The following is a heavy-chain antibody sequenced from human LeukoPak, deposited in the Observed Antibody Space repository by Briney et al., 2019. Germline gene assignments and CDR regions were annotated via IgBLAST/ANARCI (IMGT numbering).Heavy chain of an antibody. J-gene: IGHJ4*02. Sequence: SVKVSCKASGGTFSSYAISWVRQAPGQGLEWVGGIIPIFGTANYAQKFKGRVTITTDESTSTAYMELSSLRSEDTAVYYCAKSIAARVYYFDYWGQGTLVTVSS. D-gene: IGHD6-13*01. CDR3: AKSIAARVYYFDY. CDR1: GGTFSSYA. CDR2: IIPIFGTA. V-gene: IGHV1-69*05.